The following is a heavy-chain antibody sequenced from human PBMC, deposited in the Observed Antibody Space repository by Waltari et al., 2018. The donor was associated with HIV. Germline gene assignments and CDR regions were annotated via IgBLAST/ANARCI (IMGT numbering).Heavy chain of an antibody. V-gene: IGHV3-33*01. D-gene: IGHD3-9*01. CDR3: ARDPDPYYDILTGYNAYYFDY. Sequence: QVQLVESGGGVVQPGRSLRLSCAASGFTFSSYGMRWVRQAPGKGLEWLAFIWYDGSYKYYADSVKGRFTISRDNSKNTLYLQMSSLRAEDTAVYYCARDPDPYYDILTGYNAYYFDYWGQGTLVTVSS. CDR2: IWYDGSYK. CDR1: GFTFSSYG. J-gene: IGHJ4*02.